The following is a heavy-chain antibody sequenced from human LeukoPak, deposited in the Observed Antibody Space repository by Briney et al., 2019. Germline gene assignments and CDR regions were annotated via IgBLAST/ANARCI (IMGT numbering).Heavy chain of an antibody. V-gene: IGHV3-7*01. CDR1: GLTFSAYW. D-gene: IGHD3-16*01. Sequence: GWSLRLSCAAAGLTFSAYWMKWVRPARGEGLMWGCTIKGDGSETQYEISVKGRLTISRDNAERSLYLQRASLSVEDTAMYYCATSGGYWGQGTLVNVSS. CDR2: IKGDGSET. J-gene: IGHJ4*02. CDR3: ATSGGY.